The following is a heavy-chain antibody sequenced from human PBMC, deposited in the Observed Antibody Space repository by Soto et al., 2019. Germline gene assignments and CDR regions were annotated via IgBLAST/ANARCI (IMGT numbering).Heavy chain of an antibody. CDR1: GYTFTGYY. CDR3: SRDSIAAAGTEYYYYGMDV. V-gene: IGHV1-2*02. Sequence: QVQLVQSGAEVKKPGASVKVSCKASGYTFTGYYMHWVRQAPGQGLEWMGWINPNSGGTNYAQKFQGSVTRTIDTSISIAYMELSRLRSDDTAVYYCSRDSIAAAGTEYYYYGMDVWGQGTTVTVSS. CDR2: INPNSGGT. D-gene: IGHD6-13*01. J-gene: IGHJ6*02.